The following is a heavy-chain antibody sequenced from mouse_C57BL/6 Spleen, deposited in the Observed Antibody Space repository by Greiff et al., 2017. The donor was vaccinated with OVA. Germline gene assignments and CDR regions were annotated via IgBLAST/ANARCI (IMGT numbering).Heavy chain of an antibody. CDR3: AGWLPPGYFDV. CDR1: GFNIKDDY. Sequence: EVQLQQSGAELVRPGASVKLSCTASGFNIKDDYMHWVKQRPEQGLEWIGWIDPENGVTEHASKFPGTATITADTSSNTAYLQLSSLTSEATAVYYCAGWLPPGYFDVWGKGTTVTVSS. J-gene: IGHJ1*03. D-gene: IGHD2-3*01. V-gene: IGHV14-4*01. CDR2: IDPENGVT.